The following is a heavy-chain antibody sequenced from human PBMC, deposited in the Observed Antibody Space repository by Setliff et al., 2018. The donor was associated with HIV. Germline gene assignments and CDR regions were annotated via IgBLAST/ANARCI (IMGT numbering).Heavy chain of an antibody. D-gene: IGHD1-1*01. CDR1: DYSIRSGYY. V-gene: IGHV4-38-2*01. J-gene: IGHJ5*02. Sequence: SETLSLTCAVSDYSIRSGYYWGWIRQSPGKGLEWIGSIFHSGSTYTSPSLRSRVTMSVDTSKNQFSLNLNSVTAADTAVYYCARWMTSRINRRHLRGDWFDPWGQGSLVTVS. CDR3: ARWMTSRINRRHLRGDWFDP. CDR2: IFHSGST.